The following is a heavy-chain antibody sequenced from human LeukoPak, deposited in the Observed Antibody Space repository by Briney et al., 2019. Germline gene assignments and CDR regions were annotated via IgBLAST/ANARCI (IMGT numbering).Heavy chain of an antibody. Sequence: GGSLRLSCAASGFTFSNAWMSWVRQAPGKGLEWVGRIKRKTDGGTTDYAAPVKGRFTISRDDSKNTLYLQMNSLKTEDTAVYYCTTVGGWLVIYWGQGTLVTVSS. J-gene: IGHJ4*02. CDR2: IKRKTDGGTT. D-gene: IGHD6-19*01. V-gene: IGHV3-15*01. CDR1: GFTFSNAW. CDR3: TTVGGWLVIY.